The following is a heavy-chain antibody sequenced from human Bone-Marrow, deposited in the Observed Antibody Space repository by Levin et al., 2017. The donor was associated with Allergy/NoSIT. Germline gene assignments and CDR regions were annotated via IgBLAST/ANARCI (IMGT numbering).Heavy chain of an antibody. V-gene: IGHV3-49*03. CDR3: TRGYSSSWYRLYFDY. CDR2: IRSKAYGGTT. D-gene: IGHD6-13*01. Sequence: GGSLRLSCTASGFTFGDYAMSWFRQAPGKGLEWVGFIRSKAYGGTTEYAASVKGRFTISRDDSKSIAYLQMNSLKTEDTAVYYCTRGYSSSWYRLYFDYWGQGTLVTVSS. CDR1: GFTFGDYA. J-gene: IGHJ4*02.